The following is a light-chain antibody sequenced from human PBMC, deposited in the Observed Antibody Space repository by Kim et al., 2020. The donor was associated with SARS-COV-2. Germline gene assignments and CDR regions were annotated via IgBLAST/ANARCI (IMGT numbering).Light chain of an antibody. V-gene: IGLV2-8*01. J-gene: IGLJ2*01. CDR3: SSYAGSNNLV. CDR1: SSHVGGYNY. Sequence: QSALTQPPSASGSPGQSVTISCTGTSSHVGGYNYVSWYQQHPGKAPKLMIYEVSKRPSGVPDRFSGSKSGNTASLTVSGLQAEDEADYYCSSYAGSNNLVFGGGTQLTVL. CDR2: EVS.